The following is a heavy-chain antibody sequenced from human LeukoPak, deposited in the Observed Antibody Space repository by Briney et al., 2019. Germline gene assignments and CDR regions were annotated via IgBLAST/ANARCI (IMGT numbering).Heavy chain of an antibody. Sequence: HPGGSLRLSCAASGFTFSSYAMSWVRQAPGKGLEWVSAVSGSGGSTYYADSVKGRFTISRDNSKNTLYLQMNSLRAEDTAVYYCATIFTVTTFDYWGQGALVTVSS. V-gene: IGHV3-23*01. CDR3: ATIFTVTTFDY. CDR1: GFTFSSYA. CDR2: VSGSGGST. J-gene: IGHJ4*02. D-gene: IGHD4-17*01.